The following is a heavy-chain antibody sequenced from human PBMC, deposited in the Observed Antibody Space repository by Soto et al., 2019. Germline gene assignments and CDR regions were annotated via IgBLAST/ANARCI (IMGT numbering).Heavy chain of an antibody. V-gene: IGHV1-69*13. CDR3: ARNRGNKRLGYYYYGMDV. CDR2: IIPIFGTA. CDR1: GGTFSSYA. Sequence: SVKVSCKASGGTFSSYAISWVRQAPGQGLEWMGGIIPIFGTANYAQKFQGRVTITADESTSTAYMELSSLRSEDTAVYYCARNRGNKRLGYYYYGMDVWGQGTTVTVSS. D-gene: IGHD3-10*01. J-gene: IGHJ6*02.